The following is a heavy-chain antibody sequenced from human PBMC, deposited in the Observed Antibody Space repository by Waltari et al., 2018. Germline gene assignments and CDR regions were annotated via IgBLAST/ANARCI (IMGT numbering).Heavy chain of an antibody. CDR2: ISSSGSTI. D-gene: IGHD6-13*01. V-gene: IGHV3-48*03. CDR3: ARDRIAAAGTGVIPEEDYGMDV. Sequence: EVQLVESGGGLVQPGGSLRLSCAASGFTFSSYEMNWVRQAPGKGLEWVSYISSSGSTIYYSDSVKGRFTISRDNAKNSLYLQMYSLRAEDTAVYYCARDRIAAAGTGVIPEEDYGMDVWGQGTTVTVSS. CDR1: GFTFSSYE. J-gene: IGHJ6*02.